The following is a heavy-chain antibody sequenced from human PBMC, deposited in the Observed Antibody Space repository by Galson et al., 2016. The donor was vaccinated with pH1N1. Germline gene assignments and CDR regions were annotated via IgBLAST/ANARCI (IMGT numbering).Heavy chain of an antibody. D-gene: IGHD4/OR15-4a*01. V-gene: IGHV3-7*01. CDR1: GFTFSNYW. Sequence: SLRLSCAGSGFTFSNYWMHWVRQAPGKGLEWVANIKHDGSQKYYVDSVKGRFTISRDNAKNSLDLQMSSLRAEDTAVYYCVRGVGAVEAVWGQGTLVTVSS. CDR3: VRGVGAVEAV. CDR2: IKHDGSQK. J-gene: IGHJ4*02.